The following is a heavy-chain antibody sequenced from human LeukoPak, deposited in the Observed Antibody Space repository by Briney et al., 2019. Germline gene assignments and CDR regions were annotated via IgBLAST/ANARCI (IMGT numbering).Heavy chain of an antibody. CDR3: ASQDCGVFYY. D-gene: IGHD3-3*01. V-gene: IGHV3-11*01. Sequence: GGSLRLSCAASTFTFSQSFMTWVRQPPGKGLGWLSYITPSGTTISYADSVKGRSTISRANAKSSLFLQMDRLRAHHTAIYYCASQDCGVFYYWGQGTLVIVSS. CDR1: TFTFSQSF. J-gene: IGHJ4*02. CDR2: ITPSGTTI.